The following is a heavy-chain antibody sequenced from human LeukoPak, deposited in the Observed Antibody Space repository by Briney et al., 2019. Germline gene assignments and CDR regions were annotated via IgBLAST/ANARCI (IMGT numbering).Heavy chain of an antibody. Sequence: GGSLRLSCAASGFTFSNFWMSWVRQAPGKRLVWVSRINTDGSTTNYADSVKGRFTISRDNARNTVYLQMNSLRAEDSAVYYCANSYSPPHFWGQGTLVTVSS. CDR1: GFTFSNFW. V-gene: IGHV3-74*01. D-gene: IGHD3-10*01. CDR2: INTDGSTT. J-gene: IGHJ4*02. CDR3: ANSYSPPHF.